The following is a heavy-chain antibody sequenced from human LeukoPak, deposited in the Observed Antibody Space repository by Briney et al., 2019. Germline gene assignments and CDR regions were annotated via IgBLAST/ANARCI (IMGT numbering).Heavy chain of an antibody. D-gene: IGHD3-22*01. CDR3: AKDYYDSSANLDY. CDR2: ISYDGSNK. V-gene: IGHV3-30*18. CDR1: GFTFSSYG. J-gene: IGHJ4*02. Sequence: PGGSLRLSCAASGFTFSSYGMPWVRQAPGKGLEWVAVISYDGSNKYYADSVKGRFTISRDNSKNTLYLQMNSLRAEDTAVYYCAKDYYDSSANLDYWGQGTLVTVSS.